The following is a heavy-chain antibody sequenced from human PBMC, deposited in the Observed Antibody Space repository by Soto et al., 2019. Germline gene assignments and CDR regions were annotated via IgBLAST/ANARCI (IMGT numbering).Heavy chain of an antibody. D-gene: IGHD5-18*01. J-gene: IGHJ4*02. V-gene: IGHV1-69*12. CDR3: ASGIQLWLRRINNGYSG. CDR2: IIPMFGTA. Sequence: QVQLVQSGAEVKKPESSVKVSCKAPGGTFSTYAISGVRQAPGQGLEWMGGIIPMFGTANYAQRFQDRFTITADESTTTVYMALSSLRSEDPAVYFCASGIQLWLRRINNGYSGWGPGTLVTVSS. CDR1: GGTFSTYA.